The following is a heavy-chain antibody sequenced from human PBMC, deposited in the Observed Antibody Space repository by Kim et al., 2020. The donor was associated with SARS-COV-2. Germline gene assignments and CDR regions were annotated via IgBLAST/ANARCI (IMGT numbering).Heavy chain of an antibody. Sequence: SETLSLTCTVSGGSISSYYWSWIRQPPGKGLEWIGDIYYSGSTNYNPSLKSRVTISVDTSKNQFSLKLSSVTAADTAVYYCARSPPWSSSSWYYFDYWGQGTLVTVSS. J-gene: IGHJ4*02. CDR1: GGSISSYY. D-gene: IGHD6-13*01. CDR2: IYYSGST. V-gene: IGHV4-59*01. CDR3: ARSPPWSSSSWYYFDY.